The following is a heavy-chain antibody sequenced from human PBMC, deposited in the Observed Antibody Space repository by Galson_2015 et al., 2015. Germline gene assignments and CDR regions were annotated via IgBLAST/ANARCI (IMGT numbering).Heavy chain of an antibody. CDR3: ARASIVGDTKYFQH. J-gene: IGHJ1*01. CDR1: GFTFSNYA. CDR2: ITSGGDT. V-gene: IGHV3-23*01. D-gene: IGHD1-26*01. Sequence: SLRLSCAASGFTFSNYAMNWVRQAPGKGLEWVSGITSGGDTFHADSVKGQFTVSRDNSKNTLYLQMSSLRAEDTALYYCARASIVGDTKYFQHWGQGTLVTVSS.